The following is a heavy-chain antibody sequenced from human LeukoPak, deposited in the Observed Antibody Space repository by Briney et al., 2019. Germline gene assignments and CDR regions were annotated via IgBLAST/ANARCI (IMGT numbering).Heavy chain of an antibody. Sequence: SVKVSCKASGGTFSSYAITWVRQAPGQGLEWMGGIIPIFGTANYAQKFQGRVTITADKSTSTAYMELSSLRSEDTAVYYCARGDYGDYGRAFDIWGQGTMVTVSS. D-gene: IGHD4-17*01. CDR2: IIPIFGTA. J-gene: IGHJ3*02. V-gene: IGHV1-69*06. CDR1: GGTFSSYA. CDR3: ARGDYGDYGRAFDI.